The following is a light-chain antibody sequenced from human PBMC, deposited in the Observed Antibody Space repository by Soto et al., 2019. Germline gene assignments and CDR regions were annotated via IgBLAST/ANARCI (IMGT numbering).Light chain of an antibody. CDR1: SSNIGSNT. CDR2: SNN. CDR3: AAWDDSLNGYV. Sequence: QPVLTQPPSASGTPGPRVTISCSGSSSNIGSNTVNWYQQLPGTAPKLLIYSNNQRPSGVPDRFSGSKSGTSASLALSGLQSEDEADYYCAAWDDSLNGYVFGTGTKVTVL. J-gene: IGLJ1*01. V-gene: IGLV1-44*01.